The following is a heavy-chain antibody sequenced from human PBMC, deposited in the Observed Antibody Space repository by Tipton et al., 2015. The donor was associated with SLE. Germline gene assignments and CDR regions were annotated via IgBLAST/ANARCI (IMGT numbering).Heavy chain of an antibody. CDR1: GDSVSSNSAA. CDR3: SCVPGIAVAGAVDY. CDR2: TYYRSKWYN. V-gene: IGHV6-1*01. J-gene: IGHJ4*02. Sequence: GLVKPSQTLSLTCAISGDSVSSNSAAWNWIRQSPSRGLEWLGRTYYRSKWYNDYAVSVKTRITINPDTSKNQFSLQLNSVTPEDTAVYYSSCVPGIAVAGAVDYWGQGSLVTVSS. D-gene: IGHD6-19*01.